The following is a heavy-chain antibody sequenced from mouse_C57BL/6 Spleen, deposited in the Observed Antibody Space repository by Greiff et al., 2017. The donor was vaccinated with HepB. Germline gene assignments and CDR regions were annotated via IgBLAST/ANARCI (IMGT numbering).Heavy chain of an antibody. CDR3: TTPDYYGSSYGRAMDY. J-gene: IGHJ4*01. D-gene: IGHD1-1*01. CDR2: IDPEDGDT. CDR1: GFNIKDYY. V-gene: IGHV14-1*01. Sequence: VQLKQSGAELVRPGASVKLSCTASGFNIKDYYMHWVKQRPEQGLEWIGRIDPEDGDTEYAPKFQGKATMTADTSSNTAYLQLSSLTSEDTAFYYWTTPDYYGSSYGRAMDYWGQGTSVTVSS.